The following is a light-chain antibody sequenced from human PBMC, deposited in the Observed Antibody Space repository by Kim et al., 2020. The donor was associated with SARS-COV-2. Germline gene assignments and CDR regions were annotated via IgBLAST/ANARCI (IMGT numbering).Light chain of an antibody. Sequence: ELTQPPSASGPPGQRVTISCSGSSSNIGSNSVSWYQQLPGTAPKLLIYSNDQRPSGVPDRFSGSKSGTSASLAISGLQAEAEADYYCAAWDDNVVYVF. CDR3: AAWDDNVVYV. J-gene: IGLJ1*01. V-gene: IGLV1-44*01. CDR1: SSNIGSNS. CDR2: SND.